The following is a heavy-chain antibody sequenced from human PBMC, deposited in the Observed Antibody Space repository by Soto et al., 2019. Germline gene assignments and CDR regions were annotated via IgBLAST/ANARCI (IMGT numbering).Heavy chain of an antibody. D-gene: IGHD3-3*01. J-gene: IGHJ4*02. V-gene: IGHV2-5*02. CDR2: IYWDDDK. Sequence: QITLNESGPTVVKPAETLTLTCTFSGFSLTTSGVGVGWIRQSPGKAPEWLALIYWDDDKRYSASLKSRLTINKDHSKNQVVLTMASVDPADTATYYCAHRILRTVFGLVTTTAIYFDFWGQGTPVVVSS. CDR1: GFSLTTSGVG. CDR3: AHRILRTVFGLVTTTAIYFDF.